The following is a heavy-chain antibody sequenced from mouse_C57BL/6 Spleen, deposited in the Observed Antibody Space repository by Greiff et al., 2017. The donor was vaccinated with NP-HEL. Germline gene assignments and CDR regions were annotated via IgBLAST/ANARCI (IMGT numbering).Heavy chain of an antibody. CDR2: ISNLAYSI. V-gene: IGHV5-15*04. CDR3: ARQGGYSNYRYFDV. J-gene: IGHJ1*03. CDR1: GFTFNDYG. D-gene: IGHD2-5*01. Sequence: EVMLVESGGGLVQPGGSLKLSCAASGFTFNDYGMAWVRQAPRKGPEWVAFISNLAYSIYYADTVTGRFTISRENAKNTLYLEMSILRSEDTAMYYCARQGGYSNYRYFDVWGTGTTVTVSS.